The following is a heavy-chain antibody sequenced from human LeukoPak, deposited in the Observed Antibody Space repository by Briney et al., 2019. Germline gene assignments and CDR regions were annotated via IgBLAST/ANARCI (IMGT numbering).Heavy chain of an antibody. V-gene: IGHV3-23*01. D-gene: IGHD1-26*01. CDR1: EFTFSSYT. J-gene: IGHJ4*02. Sequence: PGGSLRLSCAASEFTFSSYTMDWVRQAPGKGLEWVSAISGSGGSTYYADSVKGRFIISRDNSKNTLYLQMNSLRAEDTAVYYCAKEIPSQQVGATPHFDYWGQGTLVTVSS. CDR2: ISGSGGST. CDR3: AKEIPSQQVGATPHFDY.